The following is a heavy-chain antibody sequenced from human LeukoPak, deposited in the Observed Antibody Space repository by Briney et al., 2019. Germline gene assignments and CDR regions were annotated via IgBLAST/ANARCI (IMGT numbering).Heavy chain of an antibody. CDR2: IYYSGST. CDR3: ARGGGSSSIASSLDHGVFDY. V-gene: IGHV4-31*03. J-gene: IGHJ4*02. CDR1: GGSISSGGYY. Sequence: SQTLSLTCTVSGGSISSGGYYWSWIRQHPGKGLEWIGYIYYSGSTYYNPSLKSRVTISVDTSKNQFSLKLSSVTAADTAVYYCARGGGSSSIASSLDHGVFDYWGQGTLVTVSS. D-gene: IGHD6-6*01.